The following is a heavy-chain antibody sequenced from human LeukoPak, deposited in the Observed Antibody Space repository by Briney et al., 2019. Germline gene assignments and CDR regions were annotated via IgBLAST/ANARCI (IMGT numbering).Heavy chain of an antibody. CDR3: AREGTGRYYYYYYMDV. J-gene: IGHJ6*03. D-gene: IGHD1-1*01. Sequence: GGSLRLSCVASGFTFSSYEMNWVRQAPGKGLEWVAYISTSGSDIYYAASVKGRFAISRDNAKNSLYLQMNSLSAEDTATYYCAREGTGRYYYYYYMDVWGKGTTVTISS. CDR2: ISTSGSDI. CDR1: GFTFSSYE. V-gene: IGHV3-48*03.